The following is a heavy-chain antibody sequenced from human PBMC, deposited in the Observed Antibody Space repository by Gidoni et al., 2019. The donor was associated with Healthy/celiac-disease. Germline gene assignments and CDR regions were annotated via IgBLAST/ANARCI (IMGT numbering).Heavy chain of an antibody. CDR2: ISSNGGST. CDR1: GFTFSSYA. CDR3: VKEWGPMDTSMF. V-gene: IGHV3-64D*09. Sequence: EVQLVETGGGLGQTGGSLRLSCSASGFTFSSYAKHWVRKATGKGLEYVSAISSNGGSTYYAYSVKVRFTISRDNSKYTLYLQMSSLRAEDTAVYYCVKEWGPMDTSMFWGQGTLVTVSA. J-gene: IGHJ4*02. D-gene: IGHD5-18*01.